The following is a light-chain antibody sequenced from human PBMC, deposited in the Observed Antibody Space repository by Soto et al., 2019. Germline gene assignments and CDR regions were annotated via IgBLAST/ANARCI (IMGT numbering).Light chain of an antibody. CDR2: DVS. CDR3: CSYTSTSTLV. J-gene: IGLJ2*01. CDR1: SSDVGGYNY. Sequence: QSALTQPASVSGSPGQSITISCTGTSSDVGGYNYVSWYQQYPGKAPKVMIYDVSNRPSGVSNRFSGSKSGSTASLTISGLQAEDEADYYCCSYTSTSTLVFGGGTKVTVL. V-gene: IGLV2-14*03.